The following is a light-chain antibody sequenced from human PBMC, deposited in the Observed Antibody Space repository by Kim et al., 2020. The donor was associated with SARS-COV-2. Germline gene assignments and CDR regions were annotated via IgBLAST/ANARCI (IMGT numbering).Light chain of an antibody. CDR2: EVT. V-gene: IGLV2-23*02. Sequence: GQAITISCGGSSSGVGSYNLVSWYQQPAGNARKLMIYEVTRRPSVVSHRFSGSKSGNAASLAISGLQAEDEADYCCCSDAGSNAVMFGGGTQLTVL. CDR1: SSGVGSYNL. CDR3: CSDAGSNAVM. J-gene: IGLJ3*02.